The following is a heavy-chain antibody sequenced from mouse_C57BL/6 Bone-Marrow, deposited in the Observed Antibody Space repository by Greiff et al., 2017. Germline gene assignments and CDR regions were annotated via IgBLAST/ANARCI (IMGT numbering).Heavy chain of an antibody. V-gene: IGHV3-6*01. CDR3: ARARSTMVTTWFDY. D-gene: IGHD2-2*01. CDR1: GYSITSGYY. CDR2: ISYDGSN. Sequence: EVQLVESGPGLVKPSQSLSLTCSVTGYSITSGYYWNWIRQFPGNKLEWMGYISYDGSNNYNPSLKNRISITRDTSKNQFFMKLNSVTTEDTATYYCARARSTMVTTWFDYWGQGTLVTVSA. J-gene: IGHJ3*01.